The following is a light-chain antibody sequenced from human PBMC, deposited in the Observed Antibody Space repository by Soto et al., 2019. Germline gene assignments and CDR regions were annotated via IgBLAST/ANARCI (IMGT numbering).Light chain of an antibody. CDR1: SGRDNYA. CDR2: LNGDGTH. Sequence: QSVLTQSPSASASLGASVKLTCTLNSGRDNYAIAWHQQQPQRGPRYLMKLNGDGTHNKGDGIPDRFSGSSSGAERYLTISSLQSEDEADYYCQTWGTGIVIFGGGTKVTVL. V-gene: IGLV4-69*01. CDR3: QTWGTGIVI. J-gene: IGLJ2*01.